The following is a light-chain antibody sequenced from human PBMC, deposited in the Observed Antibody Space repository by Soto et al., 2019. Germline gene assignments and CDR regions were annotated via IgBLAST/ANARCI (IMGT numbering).Light chain of an antibody. J-gene: IGLJ3*02. Sequence: SYELSQPPSVSVAPGQTARITCGGNNIGTKSVHWYQQKPGQAPVLVVFNDSDRPSGIPERFSGSNSGDTATTATLTISRVEAGDEADYYCQVWASSSEWVFGGGTKLTVL. CDR1: NIGTKS. CDR2: NDS. CDR3: QVWASSSEWV. V-gene: IGLV3-21*02.